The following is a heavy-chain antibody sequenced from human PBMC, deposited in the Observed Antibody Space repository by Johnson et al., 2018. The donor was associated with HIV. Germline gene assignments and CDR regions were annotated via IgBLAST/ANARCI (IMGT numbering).Heavy chain of an antibody. CDR3: ARDAKVGYEDAFDI. D-gene: IGHD5-12*01. V-gene: IGHV3-74*01. J-gene: IGHJ3*02. CDR1: GFTFSRYW. CDR2: INSDGSST. Sequence: VQLVESGGGLIQPGGSLRLSCAASGFTFSRYWMHWVRQAPGKGLVWVSRINSDGSSTNYADSVKGRFTISRDNAKNTLYLQMNSIRAEDTAVFYCARDAKVGYEDAFDIWGHGTMVTVSS.